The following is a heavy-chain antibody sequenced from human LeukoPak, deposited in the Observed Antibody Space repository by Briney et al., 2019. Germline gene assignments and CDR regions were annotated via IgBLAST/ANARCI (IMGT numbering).Heavy chain of an antibody. CDR1: GYTLTTYD. CDR2: MNPNSGKT. CDR3: ARGLVVPAAMGEFDY. J-gene: IGHJ4*02. V-gene: IGHV1-8*01. D-gene: IGHD2-2*01. Sequence: ASVKVSCKASGYTLTTYDINWVRQAPGQGLEWMGWMNPNSGKTGYAQKFQDRITITRNTSISTAYMELRSLKSDDTAVYYCARGLVVPAAMGEFDYWGQGTLIAVSS.